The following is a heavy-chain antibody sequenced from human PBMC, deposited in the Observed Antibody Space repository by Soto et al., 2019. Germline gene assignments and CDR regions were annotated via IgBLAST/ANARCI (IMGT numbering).Heavy chain of an antibody. CDR1: GCTFSTYT. CDR3: AGGDVLQFLEWLSSTPMDV. D-gene: IGHD3-3*01. V-gene: IGHV3-23*01. J-gene: IGHJ6*02. Sequence: GGSLRLSCSASGCTFSTYTLHWVRQALGRGLEWVSAISGSGSSTYYADSVTGRFTISRDNSKNTLYLQMNSLRAEDTAVYYCAGGDVLQFLEWLSSTPMDVWGQGTTVTVSS. CDR2: ISGSGSST.